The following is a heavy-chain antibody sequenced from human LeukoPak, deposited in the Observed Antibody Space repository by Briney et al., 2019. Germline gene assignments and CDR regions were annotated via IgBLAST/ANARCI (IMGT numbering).Heavy chain of an antibody. CDR2: ISGSDYA. J-gene: IGHJ4*02. Sequence: GGSLRLSCAASGFTFSNYAMGWVRQAPGKGLEWVSGISGSDYAYYTDSVKGRFTISRDNSKNTLYLQMNTLRAEDTAVYYCAKGVRYLDWWILDYWGQGTLVPVSS. CDR3: AKGVRYLDWWILDY. CDR1: GFTFSNYA. V-gene: IGHV3-23*01. D-gene: IGHD3-9*01.